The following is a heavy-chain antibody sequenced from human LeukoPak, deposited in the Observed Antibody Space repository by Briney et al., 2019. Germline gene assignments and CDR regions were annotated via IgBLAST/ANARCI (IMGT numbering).Heavy chain of an antibody. CDR3: ARQSYYGSGSYYNG. V-gene: IGHV4-34*01. D-gene: IGHD3-10*01. J-gene: IGHJ4*02. CDR1: GGSFSGYY. CDR2: INHSGST. Sequence: SETLSLTCAVYGGSFSGYYWSWIRQPPGKGLEWIGEINHSGSTNYNPSLKSRVTISVDTSKNQFSLKLSSVTAADTAVYYCARQSYYGSGSYYNGWGQGTLVTVSS.